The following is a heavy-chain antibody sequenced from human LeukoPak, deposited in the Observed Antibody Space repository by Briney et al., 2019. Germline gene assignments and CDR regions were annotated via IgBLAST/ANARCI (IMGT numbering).Heavy chain of an antibody. Sequence: GGSLKLSCEVSGFTFSYYMMTWVRQAPGEGLEWVANMRTDGSVPSYVDSVKGRFTISRDNAKSSLYLQMNNLRVEDTAVYYCARDKDFTIDYWGQGTLVTVSS. J-gene: IGHJ4*02. V-gene: IGHV3-7*01. D-gene: IGHD3-10*01. CDR3: ARDKDFTIDY. CDR2: MRTDGSVP. CDR1: GFTFSYYM.